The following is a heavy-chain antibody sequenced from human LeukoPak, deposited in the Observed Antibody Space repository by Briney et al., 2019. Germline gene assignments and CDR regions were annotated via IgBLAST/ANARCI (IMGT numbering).Heavy chain of an antibody. CDR3: TLYNY. Sequence: ASVKVSCKTSGYSFTSQDMHWVRQAPGQSLEGMGCINPGNGDTKYSQEFQGRVTITRDTSATTAYMELSSLRSDDMAVYYCTLYNYWGQGTLVTVS. CDR2: INPGNGDT. J-gene: IGHJ4*02. D-gene: IGHD2-2*02. V-gene: IGHV1-3*03. CDR1: GYSFTSQD.